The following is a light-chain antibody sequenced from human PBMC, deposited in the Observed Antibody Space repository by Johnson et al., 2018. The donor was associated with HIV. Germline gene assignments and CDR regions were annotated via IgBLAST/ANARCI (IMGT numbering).Light chain of an antibody. CDR1: SSNIENNY. J-gene: IGLJ1*01. V-gene: IGLV1-51*02. Sequence: QSVLTQPPSVSAAPGQKVTISCSGSSSNIENNYVSWYQQLPGTAPTLLIYEDNRRPSGTPDRFSGSKSGTSATLGITGLQPGDEADYYCGTWDSSLSGLYVFGTGTKVTVL. CDR2: EDN. CDR3: GTWDSSLSGLYV.